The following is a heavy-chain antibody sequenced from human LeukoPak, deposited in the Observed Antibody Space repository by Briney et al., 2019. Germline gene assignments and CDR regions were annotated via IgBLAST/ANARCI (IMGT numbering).Heavy chain of an antibody. CDR1: GFTFSSYS. Sequence: PGGSLRLSCAASGFTFSSYSMNWVRQAPGKGLVWVSRINGDGSNSNYADSVKGRFTISRDNAKNTLYLQMNSLRAEDTALYYCARSSGRAVAEFDYWGQGTLVTVSS. V-gene: IGHV3-74*01. J-gene: IGHJ4*02. D-gene: IGHD6-19*01. CDR3: ARSSGRAVAEFDY. CDR2: INGDGSNS.